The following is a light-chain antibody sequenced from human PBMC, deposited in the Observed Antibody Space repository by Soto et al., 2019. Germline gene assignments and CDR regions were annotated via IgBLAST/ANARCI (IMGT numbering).Light chain of an antibody. V-gene: IGLV2-14*03. CDR1: SGDVGGYNF. CDR3: SSYTSGRPLVV. Sequence: QSALTQPASVSGSPGQSITISCTGTSGDVGGYNFVSWYQQHPGKVPKLIIYDVNNRPSGVSDRFSGSKSGNMASLTISGLQADDEAAYYCSSYTSGRPLVVLGGGNKPTVL. J-gene: IGLJ2*01. CDR2: DVN.